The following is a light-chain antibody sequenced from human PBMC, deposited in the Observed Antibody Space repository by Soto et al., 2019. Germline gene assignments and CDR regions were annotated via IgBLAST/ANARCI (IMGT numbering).Light chain of an antibody. CDR1: QSISYW. V-gene: IGKV1-5*03. CDR3: QQYNSYPLT. J-gene: IGKJ4*01. Sequence: DIQMTQSPSTLSASVGERVTITCRASQSISYWLAWYQQKPGKAPKLLIYKASSLGGGVPSRFSGSGSGTEFTLTISTLQPDDFATYYCQQYNSYPLTFGGGTKVDI. CDR2: KAS.